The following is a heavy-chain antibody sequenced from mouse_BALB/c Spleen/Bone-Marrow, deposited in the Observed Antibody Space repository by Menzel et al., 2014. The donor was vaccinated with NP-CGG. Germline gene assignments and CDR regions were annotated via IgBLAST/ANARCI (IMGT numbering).Heavy chain of an antibody. CDR3: ARVKLWSYAMDY. V-gene: IGHV14-3*02. CDR2: IDPANGNT. CDR1: GFNIKDTY. Sequence: LVESGAELVKPGASVKLSCTASGFNIKDTYMHWVKQRPEQGLEWIGRIDPANGNTKYDPKFQGKATITADTSSNTAYLQFSSLTSEDTAVYYCARVKLWSYAMDYWGQGTSVTVSS. J-gene: IGHJ4*01. D-gene: IGHD1-1*02.